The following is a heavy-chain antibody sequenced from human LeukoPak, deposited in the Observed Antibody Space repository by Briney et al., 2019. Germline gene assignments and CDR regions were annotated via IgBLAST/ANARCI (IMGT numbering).Heavy chain of an antibody. CDR3: AKGTWDIVLMVYAGYGMDV. CDR2: ISGSGGST. CDR1: GFTFSSYA. V-gene: IGHV3-23*01. J-gene: IGHJ6*02. Sequence: GGSLRLSCSASGFTFSSYAMSWVRQAPGKGLEWVSAISGSGGSTYYAESVTGRFTISRDNSKNTLYLQMNSLRAEDTAVYYCAKGTWDIVLMVYAGYGMDVWGQGTTVTVSS. D-gene: IGHD2-8*01.